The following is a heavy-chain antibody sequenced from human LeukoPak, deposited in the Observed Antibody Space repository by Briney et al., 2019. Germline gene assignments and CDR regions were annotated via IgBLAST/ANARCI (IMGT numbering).Heavy chain of an antibody. CDR1: GFTFSSYA. Sequence: GGSLRLSCAASGFTFSSYAMSWVRQAPGKGLEWVSAISGSGGSTYYADSVKGRFTISRDNSKNTLYLQMNSLRAEDTAVYYCAKDQDYYDSSGYVPYAFDIWGKGTMVTVSS. D-gene: IGHD3-22*01. CDR2: ISGSGGST. V-gene: IGHV3-23*01. CDR3: AKDQDYYDSSGYVPYAFDI. J-gene: IGHJ3*02.